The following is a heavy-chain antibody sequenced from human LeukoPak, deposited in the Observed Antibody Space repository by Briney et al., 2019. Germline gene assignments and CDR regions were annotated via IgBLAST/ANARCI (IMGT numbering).Heavy chain of an antibody. V-gene: IGHV4-31*11. CDR3: ARDSGDYGIDY. D-gene: IGHD3-16*01. CDR1: GGSFSGYY. CDR2: IYYSGST. Sequence: SETLSLTCAVYGGSFSGYYWSWIRQHPGKGLEWIGYIYYSGSTYYNPSLKSRVTISVDTSKNQFSLKLSSVTAADTAVYYCARDSGDYGIDYWGQGTLVTVSS. J-gene: IGHJ4*02.